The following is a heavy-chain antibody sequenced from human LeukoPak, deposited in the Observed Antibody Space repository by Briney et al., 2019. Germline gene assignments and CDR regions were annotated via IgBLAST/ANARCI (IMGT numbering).Heavy chain of an antibody. J-gene: IGHJ3*02. D-gene: IGHD1-14*01. V-gene: IGHV3-49*03. CDR3: TRQAGTPLSENAFDI. CDR1: GFTFGDYA. Sequence: GGSLRLSCTASGFTFGDYAMSWFRQAPGKGLEWVGFIRSKAYGGTTEYAASVKGRFTISRDDSKSIAYLQMNSLKTEDTAVYYCTRQAGTPLSENAFDIWGQGTMVTVSS. CDR2: IRSKAYGGTT.